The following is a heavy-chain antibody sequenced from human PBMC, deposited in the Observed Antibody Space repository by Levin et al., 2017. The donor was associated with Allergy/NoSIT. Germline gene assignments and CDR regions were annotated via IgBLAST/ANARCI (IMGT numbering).Heavy chain of an antibody. D-gene: IGHD5-18*01. CDR3: ARDIVDTAMVTDAFDI. J-gene: IGHJ3*02. Sequence: GGSLRLSCAASGFTFSSYSMNWVRQAPGKGLEWVSSISSSSSYIYYADSVKGRFTISRDNAKNSLYLQMNSLRAEDTAVYYCARDIVDTAMVTDAFDIWGQGTMVTVSS. CDR2: ISSSSSYI. V-gene: IGHV3-21*01. CDR1: GFTFSSYS.